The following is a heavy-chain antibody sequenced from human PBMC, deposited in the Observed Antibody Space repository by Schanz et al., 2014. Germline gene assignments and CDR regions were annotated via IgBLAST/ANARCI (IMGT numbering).Heavy chain of an antibody. D-gene: IGHD4-17*01. CDR1: GFTFSTYA. CDR3: ARPRCDYGEVDY. V-gene: IGHV3-23*04. CDR2: ISGSGGST. J-gene: IGHJ4*02. Sequence: EVQLVESGGGLVQPGGSLRLSCAASGFTFSTYAMSWVRQAPGKGLEWVSAISGSGGSTYYADSVKGRFTISRDNAKNSLYLQMNSLRAEDTAVFYCARPRCDYGEVDYWGQGTLVTVSS.